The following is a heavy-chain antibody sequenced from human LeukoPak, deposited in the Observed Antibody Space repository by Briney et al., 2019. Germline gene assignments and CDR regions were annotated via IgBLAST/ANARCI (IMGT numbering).Heavy chain of an antibody. CDR1: GFTFSSYW. CDR2: INSDGSST. V-gene: IGHV3-74*01. Sequence: GGSLRLSCAASGFTFSSYWMHWVRQAPGKGLVWVSRINSDGSSTSYADSVKGRFSVSRDNGKDSLYLQMNSLRAEDTAIYYCARSYISPNWFDPWGQGTLVTVSS. CDR3: ARSYISPNWFDP. D-gene: IGHD3-16*01. J-gene: IGHJ5*02.